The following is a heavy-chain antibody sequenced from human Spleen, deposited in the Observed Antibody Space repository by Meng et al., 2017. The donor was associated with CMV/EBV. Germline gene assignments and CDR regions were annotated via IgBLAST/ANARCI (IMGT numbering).Heavy chain of an antibody. Sequence: GESLKISCAASGSTFSDYYMTWIRRAPGKGLEWLSYISGGATKIYYADSVKGRFTISRDNAKNSLYLQMNSLRAEDTAVYYCARDVGCSGGSCYSRNWFDPWGQGTLVTVSS. J-gene: IGHJ5*02. V-gene: IGHV3-11*04. CDR3: ARDVGCSGGSCYSRNWFDP. CDR2: ISGGATKI. D-gene: IGHD2-15*01. CDR1: GSTFSDYY.